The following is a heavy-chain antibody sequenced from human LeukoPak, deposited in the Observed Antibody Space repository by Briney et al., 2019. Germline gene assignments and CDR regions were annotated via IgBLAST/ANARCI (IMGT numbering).Heavy chain of an antibody. CDR2: IKQDGSEK. CDR1: GITFSSFW. D-gene: IGHD5-12*01. V-gene: IGHV3-7*05. CDR3: ARPIVATNLDY. J-gene: IGHJ4*02. Sequence: SGGSLRLACAASGITFSSFWMSWVRQAPGKGLEWVANIKQDGSEKYYVDSVKGRFTTSRDNAKNSLYLQMNSLRAEDTAVYYCARPIVATNLDYWGQGTLVTVSS.